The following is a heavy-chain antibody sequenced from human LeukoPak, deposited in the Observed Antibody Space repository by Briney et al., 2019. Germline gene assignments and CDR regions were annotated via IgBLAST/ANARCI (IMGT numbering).Heavy chain of an antibody. Sequence: GGSLRLSCAASGFTFSSYAMHWVRQAPGKGLEWVADIWFDKNQHFADSVKGRFAISRDNSKNTVYLQINSLRAEDTAVYYCARDRHCVNGVCHSPPGMDVWGQGTTVTVSS. D-gene: IGHD2-8*01. CDR2: IWFDKNQ. CDR3: ARDRHCVNGVCHSPPGMDV. CDR1: GFTFSSYA. J-gene: IGHJ6*02. V-gene: IGHV3-33*08.